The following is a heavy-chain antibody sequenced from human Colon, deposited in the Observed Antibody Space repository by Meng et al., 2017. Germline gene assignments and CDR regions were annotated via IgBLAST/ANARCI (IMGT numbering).Heavy chain of an antibody. CDR2: IYYSGST. CDR1: GGSISSGGYY. V-gene: IGHV4-31*03. D-gene: IGHD3-9*01. CDR3: ARGMVLRYFDWLSAGYYFDY. J-gene: IGHJ4*02. Sequence: SETLSLTCTVSGGSISSGGYYRSWIRQHPGKGLEWIGYIYYSGSTYYNPSLKSRVTISVDTSKNQFSLKLSSVTAADTAVYYCARGMVLRYFDWLSAGYYFDYWGQGTLVTVSS.